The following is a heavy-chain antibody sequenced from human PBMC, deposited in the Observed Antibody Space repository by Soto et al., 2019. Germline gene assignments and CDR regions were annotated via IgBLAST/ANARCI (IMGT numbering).Heavy chain of an antibody. CDR2: INPTSGGT. J-gene: IGHJ4*02. Sequence: QVQWVQSGAEVKKPGASVKVSCKTSGYTFAAYYIHWIRQAPGQGLEWMGWINPTSGGTVYAQNFQDRVTMTRDTSISTAYMELRRLNSDDTAVYYCSRDPDYGDYWGYFFDSWGQGTPVTVFS. CDR3: SRDPDYGDYWGYFFDS. D-gene: IGHD4-17*01. CDR1: GYTFAAYY. V-gene: IGHV1-2*02.